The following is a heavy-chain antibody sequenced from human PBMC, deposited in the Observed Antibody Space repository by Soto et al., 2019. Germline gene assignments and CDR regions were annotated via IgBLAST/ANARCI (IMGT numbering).Heavy chain of an antibody. V-gene: IGHV3-74*01. D-gene: IGHD3-22*01. J-gene: IGHJ3*02. CDR2: INSDGSST. Sequence: GGSLRLSCAASGFTFSSYWMHWVRQAPGKGLVWVSRINSDGSSTSYADSVKGRFTISRDNAKNTLYLQMNSLRAEDTAVYYCARVYYDSSGYYYLYAFDIWGQGTMVTVSS. CDR1: GFTFSSYW. CDR3: ARVYYDSSGYYYLYAFDI.